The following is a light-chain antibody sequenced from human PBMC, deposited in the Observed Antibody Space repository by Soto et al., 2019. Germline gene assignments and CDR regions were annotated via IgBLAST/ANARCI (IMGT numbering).Light chain of an antibody. J-gene: IGLJ1*01. CDR1: SSDVGGYNY. V-gene: IGLV2-14*01. Sequence: HSALTQPASVSGSPGQSITISCTGTSSDVGGYNYVSWYQHSPGKAPKLMIYEVNSRPSGVSNRFSGSKSGNTASLTISGLQAEDESDYYCSSCTSSNTCLFGTGTKVTVL. CDR3: SSCTSSNTCL. CDR2: EVN.